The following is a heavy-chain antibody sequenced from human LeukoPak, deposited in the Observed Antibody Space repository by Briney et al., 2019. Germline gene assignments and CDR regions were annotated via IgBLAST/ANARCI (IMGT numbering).Heavy chain of an antibody. CDR1: GFTFSGSA. V-gene: IGHV3-73*01. Sequence: QPGGFLKLSCAASGFTFSGSAMHWVRQASGKGLEWVGRIRSKANSYATAYAASVKGRFTISRDDSKNTAYLQMNSLKTEDTAVYYCTTFPGRYCSSTSCEGIYFDYWGQGTLVTVSS. D-gene: IGHD2-2*01. CDR3: TTFPGRYCSSTSCEGIYFDY. J-gene: IGHJ4*02. CDR2: IRSKANSYAT.